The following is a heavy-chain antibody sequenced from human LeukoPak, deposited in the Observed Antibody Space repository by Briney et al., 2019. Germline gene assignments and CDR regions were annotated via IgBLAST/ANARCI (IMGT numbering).Heavy chain of an antibody. D-gene: IGHD2-21*02. Sequence: PGGSLRLSCAASGFTFSSYDMHWVRQATGKGLEWVSAIGAAGDTYYPGSVKGRFTISRENAKNSLYLQMNSLRAGDTAVYYCARTQPRDLDDAFDIWGQGTMVTVSS. CDR2: IGAAGDT. J-gene: IGHJ3*02. V-gene: IGHV3-13*01. CDR1: GFTFSSYD. CDR3: ARTQPRDLDDAFDI.